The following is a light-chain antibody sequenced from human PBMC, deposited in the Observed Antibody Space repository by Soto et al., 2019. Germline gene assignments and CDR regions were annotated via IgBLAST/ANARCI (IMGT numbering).Light chain of an antibody. Sequence: DIVMTHSPATLSVSPWEIATLSCGASQGVSSSYLAWYHQRPAQAPRLLIYGASRRATGIPDRFSGSGSGTDFTLTISRLEPEDFAVYYCQQYDRSWTFGHGTKVDIK. V-gene: IGKV3-20*01. CDR2: GAS. CDR3: QQYDRSWT. CDR1: QGVSSSY. J-gene: IGKJ1*01.